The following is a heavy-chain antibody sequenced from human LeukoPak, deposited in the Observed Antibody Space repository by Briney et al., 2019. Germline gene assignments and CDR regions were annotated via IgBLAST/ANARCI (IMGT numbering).Heavy chain of an antibody. CDR3: ASSSGSPHAFDI. CDR2: ISYDESNK. J-gene: IGHJ3*02. CDR1: GFTFSRYG. D-gene: IGHD1-26*01. Sequence: PGRSLRLSCAASGFTFSRYGMHWVRQAPGKGLQWVAVISYDESNKYYADSVKGRFTISRDNSKNTLYLQMNSLRAEDTAVYYCASSSGSPHAFDIWGQGTMVTVSS. V-gene: IGHV3-30*03.